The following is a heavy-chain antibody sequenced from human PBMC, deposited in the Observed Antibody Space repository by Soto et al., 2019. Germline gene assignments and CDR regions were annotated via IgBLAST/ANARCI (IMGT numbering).Heavy chain of an antibody. CDR2: ITGGGDYA. V-gene: IGHV3-23*01. D-gene: IGHD4-17*01. CDR1: GFTFSIFA. CDR3: SRDPNGDYIAAFDN. Sequence: EVHLLESGGVLVPPGRSLRVSCAASGFTFSIFAITWVRQAPGKGLEWVASITGGGDYARYTDSVQGRFTISRDNSKNTLYLQMNRLRTEDTALFYCSRDPNGDYIAAFDNWGQGTMVTVSS. J-gene: IGHJ3*02.